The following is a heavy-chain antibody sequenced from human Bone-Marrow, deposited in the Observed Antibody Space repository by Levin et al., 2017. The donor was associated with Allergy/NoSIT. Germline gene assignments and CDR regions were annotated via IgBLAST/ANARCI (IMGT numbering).Heavy chain of an antibody. J-gene: IGHJ4*02. CDR2: TYYTSKWYN. Sequence: SQTLSLTCAISGDRVSTNSAGWNWIRQSPSRGLEWLGRTYYTSKWYNDYVVSVKSRITINPDTSKNQFSLQLNSVTPEDTAVYYCTRGFYYFDYWGQGTLVTVSS. CDR1: GDRVSTNSAG. CDR3: TRGFYYFDY. D-gene: IGHD2/OR15-2a*01. V-gene: IGHV6-1*01.